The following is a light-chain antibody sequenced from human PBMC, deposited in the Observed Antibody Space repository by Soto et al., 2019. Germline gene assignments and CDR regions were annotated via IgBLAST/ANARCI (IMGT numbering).Light chain of an antibody. V-gene: IGKV1-39*01. CDR1: HTFSSF. CDR2: GAY. CDR3: QQTYSPPFT. J-gene: IGKJ2*01. Sequence: DIQMTQSPSSVSASVGDRVTITCRASHTFSSFLNWYQQKRGKPPTLLIYGAYNLRSGVPSRFTGSGGGAEFRLTIRSLQPDDFATYYCQQTYSPPFTFGQGTSLELK.